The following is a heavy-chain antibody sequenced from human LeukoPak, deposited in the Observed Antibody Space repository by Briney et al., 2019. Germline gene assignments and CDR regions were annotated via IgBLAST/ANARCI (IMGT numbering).Heavy chain of an antibody. V-gene: IGHV1-2*02. CDR3: ARDPYYDILTGYYSHWFDP. CDR1: GYTFTGYY. D-gene: IGHD3-9*01. Sequence: ASVKVSCKASGYTFTGYYMHWVRQAPGQGLEWMGWINPNSGGTNYAQKFQGRVTMTRDTSISTAYMELSRLRSDDTAVYYCARDPYYDILTGYYSHWFDPWGQGTLVTVSS. CDR2: INPNSGGT. J-gene: IGHJ5*02.